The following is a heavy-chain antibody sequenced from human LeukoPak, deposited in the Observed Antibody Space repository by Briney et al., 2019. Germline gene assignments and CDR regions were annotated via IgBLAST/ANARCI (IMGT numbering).Heavy chain of an antibody. Sequence: SETLSLTCTVSGGSISSYYWSWIRQPAGKGLEWIGRIYASGSTNYNPSLKSRVTMSVDTSKNQFSLKLTSVTAADTAVYYCAREYSSSSGKNTFDIWGQGTMVTVSS. CDR1: GGSISSYY. CDR3: AREYSSSSGKNTFDI. J-gene: IGHJ3*02. D-gene: IGHD6-6*01. CDR2: IYASGST. V-gene: IGHV4-4*07.